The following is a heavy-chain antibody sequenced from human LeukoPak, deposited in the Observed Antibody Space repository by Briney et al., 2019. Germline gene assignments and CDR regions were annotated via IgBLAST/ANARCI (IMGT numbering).Heavy chain of an antibody. J-gene: IGHJ6*02. CDR3: ARGLGDTAMVNYYGMDV. Sequence: SETLSLTCAVYGGSFSGCYWSWFRQPPGKGLEWIGEINHSGSAYYNPSLKSRVTLSVGTSKNQFSLKLSSVTAADTAVYYRARGLGDTAMVNYYGMDVWGQGTTVAVSS. D-gene: IGHD5-18*01. CDR2: INHSGSA. CDR1: GGSFSGCY. V-gene: IGHV4-34*01.